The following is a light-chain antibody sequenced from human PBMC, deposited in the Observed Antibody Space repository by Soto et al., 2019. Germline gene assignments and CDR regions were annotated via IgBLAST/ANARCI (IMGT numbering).Light chain of an antibody. CDR1: SRHIRYA. V-gene: IGLV4-69*01. CDR3: QTWGAGIRV. J-gene: IGLJ2*01. Sequence: QLVLTQSPSASASLGASVKLTCTLSSRHIRYAIAWHQQQPEKGPRYLMKVNSDGSHNKGDGIPDRFSGSSSGAERYLTISSLQSEDEADYYCQTWGAGIRVFGGGTQLTVL. CDR2: VNSDGSH.